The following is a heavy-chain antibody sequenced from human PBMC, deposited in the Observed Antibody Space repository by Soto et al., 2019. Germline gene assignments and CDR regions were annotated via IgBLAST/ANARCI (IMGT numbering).Heavy chain of an antibody. CDR1: GVSVSSDIYY. V-gene: IGHV4-31*03. D-gene: IGHD2-2*01. Sequence: QVQLQESGPGLVKPSQTLSLTCSVSGVSVSSDIYYWSWIRHHPGKGLEWIGYIYYSGNTYYNPSLGGRVTISLDTSKNHFSLRLRSVTPADTAVYYYARYPVVVVPAANYGLDVWGQGTTVTVSS. J-gene: IGHJ6*02. CDR3: ARYPVVVVPAANYGLDV. CDR2: IYYSGNT.